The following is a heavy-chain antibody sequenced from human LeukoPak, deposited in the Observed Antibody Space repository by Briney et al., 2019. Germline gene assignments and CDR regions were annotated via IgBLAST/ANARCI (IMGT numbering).Heavy chain of an antibody. D-gene: IGHD3-16*01. CDR1: GFTFSDYY. CDR3: ARLHAKLWVDC. J-gene: IGHJ4*02. CDR2: ISSRGTTK. V-gene: IGHV3-11*01. Sequence: GGSLRLSCAASGFTFSDYYMSWIRQALGKGLEWVSYISSRGTTKYYAGSVKGRFTISRDNAKNPLYLQLNSLRAEDTAVYYCARLHAKLWVDCWGQGTLVTVSS.